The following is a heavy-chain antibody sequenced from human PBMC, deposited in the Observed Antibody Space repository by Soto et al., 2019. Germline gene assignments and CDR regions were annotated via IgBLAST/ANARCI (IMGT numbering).Heavy chain of an antibody. CDR2: ISGGGSDT. V-gene: IGHV3-23*01. CDR1: GFTFRSYA. J-gene: IGHJ5*02. Sequence: EVHLLESGGGLVQPGGSLRLSCSASGFTFRSYAMSWVRQAPGKGLEWVSGISGGGSDTYYSVSVRGRFTISRDNSKNTLYLQMNSLRVEDSAVYFCAKDDSLEWFFPLDAWGQGTLVTVSS. D-gene: IGHD3-3*01. CDR3: AKDDSLEWFFPLDA.